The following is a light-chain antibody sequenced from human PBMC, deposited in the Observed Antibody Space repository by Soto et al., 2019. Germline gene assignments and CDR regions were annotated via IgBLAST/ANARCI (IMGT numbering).Light chain of an antibody. Sequence: EIVLTQSPGTLSLSPGERATLSCRASQSLSSSYLAWYQQKPGQAPRLLIYGASSRATGIPDRFSGSGSGTDFTLTISRLEPEDFAVYYCQQYGSSRYTFCQGTKLEIK. CDR2: GAS. CDR3: QQYGSSRYT. V-gene: IGKV3-20*01. CDR1: QSLSSSY. J-gene: IGKJ2*01.